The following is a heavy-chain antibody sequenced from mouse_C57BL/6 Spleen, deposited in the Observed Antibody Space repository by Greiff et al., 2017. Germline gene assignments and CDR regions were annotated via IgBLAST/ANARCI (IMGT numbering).Heavy chain of an antibody. CDR1: GYAFTNYL. Sequence: VKLMESGAELVRPGTSVKVSCKASGYAFTNYLIEWVKQRPGQGLEWIGVINPGSGGTNYNEKFKGKATLTADKSSSTAYMQLSSLTSEDSAVYFCARSVGSNSAWFAYWGQGTLVTVSA. V-gene: IGHV1-54*01. J-gene: IGHJ3*01. CDR2: INPGSGGT. CDR3: ARSVGSNSAWFAY. D-gene: IGHD2-5*01.